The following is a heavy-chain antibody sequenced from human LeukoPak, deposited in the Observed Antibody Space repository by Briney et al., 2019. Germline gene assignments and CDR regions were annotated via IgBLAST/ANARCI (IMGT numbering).Heavy chain of an antibody. CDR1: GYTFTSYA. Sequence: SVKVSCKASGYTFTSYAISWVRQAPGQGLEWMGGIIPIFGTANYAQKFQGRVTITTDESTSTAYMELSSLRSEDTAVYYCARAHYDSSGYYFHYWGQGTLVTVSS. CDR3: ARAHYDSSGYYFHY. CDR2: IIPIFGTA. D-gene: IGHD3-22*01. V-gene: IGHV1-69*05. J-gene: IGHJ4*02.